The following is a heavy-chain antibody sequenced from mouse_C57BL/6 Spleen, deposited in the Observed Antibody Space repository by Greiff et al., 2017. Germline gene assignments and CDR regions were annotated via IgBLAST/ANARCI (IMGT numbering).Heavy chain of an antibody. V-gene: IGHV7-3*01. J-gene: IGHJ1*03. Sequence: DVQLVESGGGLVQPGGSLSLSCAASGFTFTDYYMSWVRQPPGKALEWLGFIRNKANGYTTEYSASVKGRFTSSRDNSQSILYLQMNALRAEDSATYYSARSYYEYHWCFEVWGTGTTGTFSS. D-gene: IGHD2-4*01. CDR2: IRNKANGYTT. CDR1: GFTFTDYY. CDR3: ARSYYEYHWCFEV.